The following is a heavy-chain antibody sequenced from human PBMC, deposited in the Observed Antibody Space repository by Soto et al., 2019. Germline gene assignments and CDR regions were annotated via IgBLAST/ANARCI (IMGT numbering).Heavy chain of an antibody. CDR3: AKDLSIAAAGGDYYYGMDV. D-gene: IGHD6-13*01. V-gene: IGHV3-23*01. CDR1: GFTFSSYA. Sequence: GGSLRLSCAASGFTFSSYAMSWVRQAPGKGLEWVSAISGSGGSTYYADSVKGRFTISRDNSKNTLYLQMNSLRAEDTAVYYCAKDLSIAAAGGDYYYGMDVWGQGTTVTVS. J-gene: IGHJ6*02. CDR2: ISGSGGST.